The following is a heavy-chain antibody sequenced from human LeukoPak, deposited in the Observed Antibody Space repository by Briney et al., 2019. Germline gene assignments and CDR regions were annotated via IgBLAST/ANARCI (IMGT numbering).Heavy chain of an antibody. CDR1: GGSISSGSYY. V-gene: IGHV4-61*02. D-gene: IGHD4-23*01. J-gene: IGHJ4*02. CDR3: ARDGYGGIDY. CDR2: IYTSGST. Sequence: SETLSLTCTVSGGSISSGSYYWSWIRQPAGKGLEWIGRIYTSGSTNYNPSLKSRVTISVDTSKNQFSLNLSSVTAADTAVYYCARDGYGGIDYWGQGILVTVSS.